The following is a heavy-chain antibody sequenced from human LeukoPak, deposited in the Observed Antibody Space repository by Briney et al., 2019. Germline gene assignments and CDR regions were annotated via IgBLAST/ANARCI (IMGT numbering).Heavy chain of an antibody. CDR3: ARDPVYCSGGTCYSVYFDY. J-gene: IGHJ4*02. CDR2: ITSSGSTI. V-gene: IGHV3-11*01. D-gene: IGHD2-15*01. Sequence: GGSLRLSCAASGFTFSDYYMSWIRQAPGKWREWVSYITSSGSTIYYADSVKGRFTISRDNAKNSLYLQMNSLRAEDTAVYYCARDPVYCSGGTCYSVYFDYWGQGTLVTVSS. CDR1: GFTFSDYY.